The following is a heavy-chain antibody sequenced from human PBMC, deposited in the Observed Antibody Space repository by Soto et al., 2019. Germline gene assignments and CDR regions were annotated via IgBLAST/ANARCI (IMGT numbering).Heavy chain of an antibody. CDR2: INSDGSST. V-gene: IGHV3-74*01. CDR1: GFTFSSYW. J-gene: IGHJ4*02. CDR3: AVAVAGPTAIGY. Sequence: EVQLVESEGGLVQPGGSLRLSCAASGFTFSSYWMHWVRQAPGKGLVWVSRINSDGSSTSYADSVKGRFTISRDNAKNTLYRQMNSLRAEDTAVYYCAVAVAGPTAIGYWGQGTLVTVSS. D-gene: IGHD6-19*01.